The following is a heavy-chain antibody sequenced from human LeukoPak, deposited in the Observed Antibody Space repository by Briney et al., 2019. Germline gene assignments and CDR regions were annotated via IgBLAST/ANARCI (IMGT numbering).Heavy chain of an antibody. CDR1: GGSISSGGYY. Sequence: SETLSLTCTVSGGSISSGGYYWSWIRQHPGKGLEWIGYIYYSGSTYYNPSLKSRVTISVDTSKNQFSLKLSSVTAADTAVYYCARSGRLRFLEWLFSHWFDPWGQGTLVTVSS. V-gene: IGHV4-31*03. CDR3: ARSGRLRFLEWLFSHWFDP. D-gene: IGHD3-3*01. CDR2: IYYSGST. J-gene: IGHJ5*02.